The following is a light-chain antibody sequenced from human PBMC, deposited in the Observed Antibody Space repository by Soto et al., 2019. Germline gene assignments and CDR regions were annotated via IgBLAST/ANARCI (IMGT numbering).Light chain of an antibody. V-gene: IGKV3-15*01. Sequence: EIVMTQSPATLSLSQGERAPLSCRASRRVTSNLAWYQQKPGQAPRLLIYGASTRATGIPARFSGSGSGTEFTLTISSLQSEDFAVYYCQQYNNWPPITFGQGTKLEIK. CDR3: QQYNNWPPIT. CDR2: GAS. J-gene: IGKJ2*01. CDR1: RRVTSN.